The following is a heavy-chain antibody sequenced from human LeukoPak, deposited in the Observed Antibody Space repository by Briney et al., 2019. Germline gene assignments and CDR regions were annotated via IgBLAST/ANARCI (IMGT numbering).Heavy chain of an antibody. CDR2: ISGSGDNT. CDR3: AKYMLSQLPGDYCFDY. J-gene: IGHJ4*02. D-gene: IGHD1-1*01. Sequence: GGSLRLSCAASGFTFSTYGMIWVRQAPGKGLEWVSAISGSGDNTYYADSVKGRFTISRDSSKSMLYLQMNSLRAEDTAIYYCAKYMLSQLPGDYCFDYWGQGTLVTVSS. V-gene: IGHV3-23*01. CDR1: GFTFSTYG.